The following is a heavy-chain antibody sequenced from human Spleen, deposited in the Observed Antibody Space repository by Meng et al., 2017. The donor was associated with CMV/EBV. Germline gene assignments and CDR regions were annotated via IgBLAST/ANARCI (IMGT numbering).Heavy chain of an antibody. D-gene: IGHD3-9*01. CDR1: GYSFTSYG. CDR2: INTYNANT. J-gene: IGHJ4*02. CDR3: ARSITIFQIDF. V-gene: IGHV1-18*01. Sequence: ASVKVSCKAPGYSFTSYGISWVRQAPGQGLEWLGWINTYNANTNYAQILQGRVTMATDTSTRTAYMELRSLRSDDTAVYYCARSITIFQIDFWGQGTLVTVSS.